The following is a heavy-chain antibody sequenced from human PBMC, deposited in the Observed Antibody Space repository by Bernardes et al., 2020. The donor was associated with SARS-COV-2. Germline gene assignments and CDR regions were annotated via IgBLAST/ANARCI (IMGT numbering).Heavy chain of an antibody. CDR3: AKPGTDY. D-gene: IGHD1-1*01. J-gene: IGHJ4*02. V-gene: IGHV3-23*01. Sequence: GWSLRLSCAASGFPFISFAMSWVRQAPGKGLEWVSGISGSGGRTNYADSVMGRFTISRDNSKNTLFLQMKRLRAEDTAVYYCAKPGTDYWGQGTLVTVSA. CDR2: ISGSGGRT. CDR1: GFPFISFA.